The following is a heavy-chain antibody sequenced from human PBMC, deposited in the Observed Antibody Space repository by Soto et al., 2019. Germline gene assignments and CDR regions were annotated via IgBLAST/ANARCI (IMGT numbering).Heavy chain of an antibody. V-gene: IGHV1-46*01. D-gene: IGHD1-7*01. Sequence: QVQLVQSGAEVKKPGASVKVSCQASEYSFTKYFIQWIRQGPGQDLEWVGLINPAGGTTSFAPKFQGRVTMKRDTSTRTVFMELSSLRSDDTGMYFCARDGTFDIWGQGTLVTVSS. CDR1: EYSFTKYF. CDR3: ARDGTFDI. J-gene: IGHJ4*02. CDR2: INPAGGTT.